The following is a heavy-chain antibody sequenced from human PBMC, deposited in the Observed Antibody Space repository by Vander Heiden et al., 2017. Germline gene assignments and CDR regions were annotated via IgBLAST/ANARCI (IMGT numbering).Heavy chain of an antibody. CDR1: GFTFDDYA. J-gene: IGHJ4*02. V-gene: IGHV3-9*01. CDR3: AKGPYYDILTGYLD. Sequence: EVQLVESGGGLVQPGRSLRLSWAASGFTFDDYAMHWVRQAPGKGLEWVSGISWNSGSIGYVDSVKGRFTISRDNAKKSLYLQMNSLRAEDTALYYCAKGPYYDILTGYLDWGQGTLVTVSS. CDR2: ISWNSGSI. D-gene: IGHD3-9*01.